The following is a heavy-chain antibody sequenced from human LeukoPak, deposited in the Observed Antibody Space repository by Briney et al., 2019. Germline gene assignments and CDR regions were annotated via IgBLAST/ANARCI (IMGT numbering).Heavy chain of an antibody. CDR2: IRYDGSNK. CDR1: GFTFSSYG. J-gene: IGHJ4*02. D-gene: IGHD6-19*01. CDR3: AKETTLPGYSSGRRFDY. V-gene: IGHV3-30*02. Sequence: GGSLRLSCAASGFTFSSYGMRWVRQAPGKGLEWVAFIRYDGSNKYYADSVKGRFTISRDNSKNTLYLQMNSLRAEDTAVYYCAKETTLPGYSSGRRFDYWGQGTLVTVSS.